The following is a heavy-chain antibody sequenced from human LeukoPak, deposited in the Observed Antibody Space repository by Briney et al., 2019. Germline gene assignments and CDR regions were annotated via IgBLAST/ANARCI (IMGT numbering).Heavy chain of an antibody. CDR3: AKGTRQSVVVPAAIGY. D-gene: IGHD2-2*01. J-gene: IGHJ4*02. V-gene: IGHV3-23*01. CDR2: ISGSGGST. CDR1: GFTFSSYA. Sequence: GGSLRLSCAASGFTFSSYAMSWVRQAPGKGLEWVSAISGSGGSTYYADSVKGRFTISRDNSKNTLYLQMNSLRAEDTAVYYCAKGTRQSVVVPAAIGYWGQGTLVTVSS.